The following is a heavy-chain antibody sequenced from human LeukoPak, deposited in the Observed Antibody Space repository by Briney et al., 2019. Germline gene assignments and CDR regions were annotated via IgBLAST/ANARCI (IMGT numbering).Heavy chain of an antibody. CDR1: GRSFRGSY. CDR3: ARGDTAMVKGDAFDI. Sequence: SETLSLTCAVYGRSFRGSYWSWSRPPPGEWKELIGEINHSGSTNYNPSLKSRVTISVDTSKNQFSLKLSSVTAADTAVYYCARGDTAMVKGDAFDIWGQGTMVTVSS. CDR2: INHSGST. D-gene: IGHD5-18*01. J-gene: IGHJ3*02. V-gene: IGHV4-34*01.